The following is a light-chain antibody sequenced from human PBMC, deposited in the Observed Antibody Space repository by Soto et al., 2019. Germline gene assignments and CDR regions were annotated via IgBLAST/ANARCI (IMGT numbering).Light chain of an antibody. CDR3: QQYDSHSSST. J-gene: IGKJ2*01. CDR2: DAS. CDR1: QSISAW. Sequence: DIQMTQSPSTLSASVGDRVTITCRASQSISAWLAWYQQKPGKAPKLLICDASSLQSGVPSRFSGSGSGTEFTLTISRLQPDDFATYYCQQYDSHSSSTFGQGTKLESK. V-gene: IGKV1-5*01.